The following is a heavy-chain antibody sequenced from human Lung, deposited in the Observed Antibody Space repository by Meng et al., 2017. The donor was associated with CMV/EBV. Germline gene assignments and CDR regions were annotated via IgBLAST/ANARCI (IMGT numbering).Heavy chain of an antibody. D-gene: IGHD4-17*01. J-gene: IGHJ4*02. CDR1: GLDFSNYG. V-gene: IGHV3-48*03. CDR3: ATDPDYDYEFDY. CDR2: INSRSNNI. Sequence: GGSLRLXFLTSGLDFSNYGMNWLRQAPGKGLEWVSHINSRSNNIGYADSVKGRFTISRDIPGNSLYLQMNSLRVEYTGVYYCATDPDYDYEFDYGAQGTLVTVSS.